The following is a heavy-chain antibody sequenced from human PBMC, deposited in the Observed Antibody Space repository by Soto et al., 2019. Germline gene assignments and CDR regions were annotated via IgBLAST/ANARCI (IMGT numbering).Heavy chain of an antibody. J-gene: IGHJ5*02. CDR3: AHGHGYCSGGSCLNWFDP. CDR1: GFSLSTSGVG. Sequence: QITLKESGPTLVKPTQTLTLTCTFSGFSLSTSGVGVGWIRQPPGKALEWLALIYWDDDKRYSPSLKSRLTITKDTSKNQVVLTMTNMDPVDTATYYCAHGHGYCSGGSCLNWFDPWGQGTLVTVSS. V-gene: IGHV2-5*02. CDR2: IYWDDDK. D-gene: IGHD2-15*01.